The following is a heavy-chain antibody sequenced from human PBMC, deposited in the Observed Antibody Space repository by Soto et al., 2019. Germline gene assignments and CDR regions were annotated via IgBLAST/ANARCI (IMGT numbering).Heavy chain of an antibody. V-gene: IGHV4-30-2*01. J-gene: IGHJ4*02. Sequence: QLQLQESGSGLVKPSQTLSLTCAVSGGSISSGGYSWSWLRQPPGKGLEWIGYIYHSGSTYYNPSLKSRVTISVDRSNIQFSLKLRSVTAADTAGYYCARGQVVAAQHCGQGALVTVSS. CDR3: ARGQVVAAQH. D-gene: IGHD2-15*01. CDR2: IYHSGST. CDR1: GGSISSGGYS.